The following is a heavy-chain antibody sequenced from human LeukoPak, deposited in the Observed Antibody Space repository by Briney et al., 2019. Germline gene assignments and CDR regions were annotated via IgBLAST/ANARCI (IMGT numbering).Heavy chain of an antibody. CDR2: MSASGSRT. V-gene: IGHV3-23*01. Sequence: GGSLRLSCTTSGFTFGDYSMSWFRQAPGKGLEWVSGMSASGSRTYYADSVKGRFTISRDNSKNTLSLQMNSLRAEDTAIYYCAKDLQAHYYDSSGYGSFGSWGQGTLVTVSS. CDR1: GFTFGDYS. D-gene: IGHD3-22*01. J-gene: IGHJ5*02. CDR3: AKDLQAHYYDSSGYGSFGS.